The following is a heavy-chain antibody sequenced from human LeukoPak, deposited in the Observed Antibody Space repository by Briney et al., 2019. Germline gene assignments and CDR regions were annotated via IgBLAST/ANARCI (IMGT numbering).Heavy chain of an antibody. Sequence: ASLKVSCKASGGTFTSYAMHWVRQAPGQGLEWMGWITPSGGTNYPQKFQGRVAITRDTSITTAYMDLSRLTSDDTAVYYCARDRYGDGFAHFDYWGQGALVTVSS. D-gene: IGHD5-24*01. CDR2: ITPSGGT. CDR3: ARDRYGDGFAHFDY. J-gene: IGHJ4*02. V-gene: IGHV1-2*02. CDR1: GGTFTSYA.